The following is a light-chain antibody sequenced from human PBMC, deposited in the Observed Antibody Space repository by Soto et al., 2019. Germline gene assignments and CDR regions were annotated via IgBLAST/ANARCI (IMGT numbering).Light chain of an antibody. CDR1: QDISNY. J-gene: IGKJ4*01. CDR3: QNYNSAPLT. CDR2: AAS. Sequence: DIQMTRSPSSLSASVGDRVTITCRASQDISNYLAWYQQKPGKVPKLLIYAASTLQSGVPSRFSGSGSGTDFTLTISSLQPGDVATYYCQNYNSAPLTFGGGTKVEI. V-gene: IGKV1-27*01.